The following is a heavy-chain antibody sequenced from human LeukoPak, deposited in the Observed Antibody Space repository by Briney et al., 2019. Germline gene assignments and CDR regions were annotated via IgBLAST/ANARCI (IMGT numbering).Heavy chain of an antibody. CDR3: ASLDY. J-gene: IGHJ4*02. V-gene: IGHV3-7*01. CDR1: GFTFSSHW. Sequence: GGSLRLSCAAFGFTFSSHWMSWVRQAPGKGLEWVANIRQDGSEKYYVDSVKGRFTISRDNAKNSLYLQMNSLRAEDTAVCYCASLDYWGQGILVTVSS. CDR2: IRQDGSEK.